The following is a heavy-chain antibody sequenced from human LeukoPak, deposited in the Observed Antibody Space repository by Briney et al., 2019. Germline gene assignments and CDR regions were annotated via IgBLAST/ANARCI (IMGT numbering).Heavy chain of an antibody. J-gene: IGHJ5*02. CDR1: GYRFTSYW. CDR3: AAGGGEPLPANWFDP. D-gene: IGHD2-15*01. CDR2: IYPGDSDT. Sequence: GESLKISCKGSGYRFTSYWIGWVRQMPGNGLEWMGIIYPGDSDTRYSPSFQGQVTISADKSISTASLQWSSLKASDTAMYYCAAGGGEPLPANWFDPWGQGTLVTVSS. V-gene: IGHV5-51*01.